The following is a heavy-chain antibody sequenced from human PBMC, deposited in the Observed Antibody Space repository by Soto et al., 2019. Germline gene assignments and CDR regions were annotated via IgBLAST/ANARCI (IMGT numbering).Heavy chain of an antibody. CDR1: GGTFSSYA. CDR2: IIPIFGTA. Sequence: QVQLVQSGAEVKKPGSSVKVSCKASGGTFSSYAISWVRQAPGQGLEWMGGIIPIFGTANYAQKFQGRVTITADKSTSTAYMELSSLRSEDTAVYYCARDSSSWYTPLVDYYYGMDVWGQGTTVTVSS. J-gene: IGHJ6*02. V-gene: IGHV1-69*06. CDR3: ARDSSSWYTPLVDYYYGMDV. D-gene: IGHD6-13*01.